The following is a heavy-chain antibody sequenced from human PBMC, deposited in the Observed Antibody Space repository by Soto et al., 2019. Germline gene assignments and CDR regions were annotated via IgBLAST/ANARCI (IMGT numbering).Heavy chain of an antibody. CDR2: IHDTGRT. V-gene: IGHV4-4*07. J-gene: IGHJ4*02. CDR1: ADSLSTYY. D-gene: IGHD2-2*01. CDR3: GREGVSWTYRFDS. Sequence: TSQTMSLTCTVSADSLSTYYWSWIRQPAGERLEWIGRIHDTGRTSYNPSLTRRVSMSVETSKNQFFLRVNAVTVADTTVHYCGREGVSWTYRFDSWGQGTLVTVSS.